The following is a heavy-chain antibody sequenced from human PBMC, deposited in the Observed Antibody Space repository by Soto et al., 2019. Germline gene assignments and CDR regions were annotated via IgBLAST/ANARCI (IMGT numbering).Heavy chain of an antibody. CDR2: FTPILGVA. J-gene: IGHJ4*02. CDR3: ARPSTTATGGVEH. CDR1: GVTFNNST. Sequence: QVQLVQSGAEVKQPGSSVKVSCKASGVTFNNSTVNWVRQAPGQGLEWMGRFTPILGVANNAQKFQGRLTLSVEKSTSTAYMELSSLRSEATAVYYCARPSTTATGGVEHWGQGTLVIVSS. D-gene: IGHD2-8*02. V-gene: IGHV1-69*02.